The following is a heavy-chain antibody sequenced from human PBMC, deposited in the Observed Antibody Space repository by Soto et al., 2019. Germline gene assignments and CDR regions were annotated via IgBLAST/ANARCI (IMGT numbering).Heavy chain of an antibody. V-gene: IGHV4-30-2*01. Sequence: QLQLQESGSGLVKPSQTLSLTCAVSGGSISSGGYSWSWIRQPPGKGLEWIGYMYHSGSTYYNPSLKKRVTITKNRSQNPFPLKLSSVTGADKAVEYCARVTDYRGQGILVTVSS. CDR1: GGSISSGGYS. J-gene: IGHJ4*02. CDR2: MYHSGST. CDR3: ARVTDY.